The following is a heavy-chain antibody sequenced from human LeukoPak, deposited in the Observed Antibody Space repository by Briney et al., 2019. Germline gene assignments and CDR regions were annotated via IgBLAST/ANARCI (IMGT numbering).Heavy chain of an antibody. CDR3: ATGPPKNYYYDSSGYSRREIDY. J-gene: IGHJ4*02. Sequence: GASVKVSCKASGYTFTGYYMHWVRQAPGKGLEWMGGFDPEDGETIYAQKFQGRVTMTEDTSTDTAYMELSSLRSEDTAVYYCATGPPKNYYYDSSGYSRREIDYWGQGTLVTVSS. V-gene: IGHV1-24*01. CDR1: GYTFTGYY. CDR2: FDPEDGET. D-gene: IGHD3-22*01.